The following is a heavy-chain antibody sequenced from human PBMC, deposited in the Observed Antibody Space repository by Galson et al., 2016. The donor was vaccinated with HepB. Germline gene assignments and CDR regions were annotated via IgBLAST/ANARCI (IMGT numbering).Heavy chain of an antibody. CDR1: GGSISSGSYY. CDR2: IYTSGST. V-gene: IGHV4-61*02. Sequence: TLSLTCTVSGGSISSGSYYWSWIRQSAGKGLEWIGRIYTSGSTNYNPSLKSRVTISVDTSKNLFSLNLTSVTAADTAVYYRARRGAVKVRGFDIWGQGTMVTVSS. CDR3: ARRGAVKVRGFDI. J-gene: IGHJ3*02. D-gene: IGHD6-19*01.